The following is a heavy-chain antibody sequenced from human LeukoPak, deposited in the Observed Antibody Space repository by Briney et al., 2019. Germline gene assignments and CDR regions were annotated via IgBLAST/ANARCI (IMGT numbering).Heavy chain of an antibody. CDR2: ISAYNGNT. CDR1: GYTFTSYG. D-gene: IGHD3-16*01. V-gene: IGHV1-18*01. CDR3: ARAPLMITFGANWFDP. Sequence: ASVKVSCKASGYTFTSYGISWVRQAPGQGLEWMGWISAYNGNTNYAQKLQGRVTMTTDTSTSTAYMELRSLRSDDTAVYYCARAPLMITFGANWFDPWGQGTLVTVSS. J-gene: IGHJ5*02.